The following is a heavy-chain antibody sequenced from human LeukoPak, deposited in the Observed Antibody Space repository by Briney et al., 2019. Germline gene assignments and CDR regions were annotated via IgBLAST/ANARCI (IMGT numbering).Heavy chain of an antibody. CDR2: IYYSGST. J-gene: IGHJ3*02. CDR1: GGSLSSYY. Sequence: PSETLSLTCTVSGGSLSSYYWSWIRQPPGKGLEWIGYIYYSGSTSYNPSLKSRVTISVDTSKKQFSLKLSSVTAADTAFYYCARYIVSYPHDAFDIWGQGTMVSVCS. V-gene: IGHV4-59*01. D-gene: IGHD1-26*01. CDR3: ARYIVSYPHDAFDI.